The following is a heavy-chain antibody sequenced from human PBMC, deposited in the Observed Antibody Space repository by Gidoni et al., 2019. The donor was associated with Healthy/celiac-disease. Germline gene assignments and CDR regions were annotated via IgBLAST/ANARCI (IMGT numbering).Heavy chain of an antibody. V-gene: IGHV3-23*01. CDR1: GFTFSSYA. CDR3: AGFQKIMNYYYYGMDV. CDR2: ISGSGGST. Sequence: EVQLLESGGGLVQPGGSLRLSCAASGFTFSSYAMSWVRQAPGKGLEWVSAISGSGGSTYYADSVKGRFTISRDNSKNTLYLQMNSLRAEDTAVYYCAGFQKIMNYYYYGMDVWGQGTTVTVSS. D-gene: IGHD3-16*01. J-gene: IGHJ6*02.